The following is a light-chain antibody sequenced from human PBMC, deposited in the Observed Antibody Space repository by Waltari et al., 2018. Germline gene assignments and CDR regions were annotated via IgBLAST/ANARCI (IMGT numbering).Light chain of an antibody. Sequence: DIVMTQSPDSLAVSLGERATINCKSSQSVLYSSNNKNYLAWYQQKPGQPPKLLIYWASTRKSGVPDRFSGSGSGTDFTLTISSLQAEDVAVYYCQQYHSTPRAFGQGTKVEIK. J-gene: IGKJ1*01. CDR2: WAS. CDR3: QQYHSTPRA. CDR1: QSVLYSSNNKNY. V-gene: IGKV4-1*01.